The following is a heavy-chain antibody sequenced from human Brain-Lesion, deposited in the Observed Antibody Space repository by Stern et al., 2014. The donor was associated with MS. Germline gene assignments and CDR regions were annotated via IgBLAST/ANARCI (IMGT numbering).Heavy chain of an antibody. V-gene: IGHV3-74*02. CDR1: GFTFSNYW. CDR2: VNNDERRT. CDR3: ARGERWFDS. Sequence: EVELIEPGGGLVQPGGSLRLSCAASGFTFSNYWMHWVRQAPGKGLVWVSRVNNDERRTSYADSVKGRFTMSRDNAKNTLYLQMNSLRVEDTAIYYCARGERWFDSWGQGTLVTVSS. D-gene: IGHD3-10*01. J-gene: IGHJ5*01.